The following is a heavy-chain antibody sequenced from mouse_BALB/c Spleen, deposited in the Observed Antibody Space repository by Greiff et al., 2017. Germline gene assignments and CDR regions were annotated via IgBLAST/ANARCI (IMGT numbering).Heavy chain of an antibody. Sequence: EVQVVESGGGLVQPGGSLKLSCAASGFTFSSYGMSWVRQTPDKRLELVATINSNGGSTYYPDSVKGRFTISRDNAKNTLYLQMSSLKSEDTAMYYCARGDGSSPFDYWGQGTTLTVSS. J-gene: IGHJ2*01. D-gene: IGHD1-1*01. CDR2: INSNGGST. CDR3: ARGDGSSPFDY. CDR1: GFTFSSYG. V-gene: IGHV5-6-3*01.